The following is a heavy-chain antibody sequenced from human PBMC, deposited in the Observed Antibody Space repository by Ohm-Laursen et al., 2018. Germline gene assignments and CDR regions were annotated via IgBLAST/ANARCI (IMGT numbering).Heavy chain of an antibody. CDR3: AKMVGAWDFFDY. CDR2: ITWNSGTI. V-gene: IGHV3-9*01. Sequence: SLRLSCSASGFTFDDYAMHWVRQAPGKGLEWVSGITWNSGTITYADSVKGRFTISRDNAKNSLYLQMNSLRAEDTALYYCAKMVGAWDFFDYWGQGTLVTVSS. CDR1: GFTFDDYA. D-gene: IGHD1-26*01. J-gene: IGHJ4*02.